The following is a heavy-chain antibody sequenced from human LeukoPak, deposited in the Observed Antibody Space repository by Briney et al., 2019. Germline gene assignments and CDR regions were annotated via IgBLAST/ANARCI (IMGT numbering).Heavy chain of an antibody. V-gene: IGHV4-59*08. Sequence: SETLSLTCTVSGGSISSYYWSWIRQSPGKGLELIGYVYFTGITNYNPSLKSRVTISVDTSENQFSLKVSSVTAADTAVYYCARGRVYFDYWGQGTLVTVSS. J-gene: IGHJ4*02. CDR1: GGSISSYY. CDR2: VYFTGIT. CDR3: ARGRVYFDY.